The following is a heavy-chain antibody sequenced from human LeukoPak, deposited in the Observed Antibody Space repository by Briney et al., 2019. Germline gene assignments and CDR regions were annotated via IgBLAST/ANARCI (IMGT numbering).Heavy chain of an antibody. CDR2: IYHSGST. D-gene: IGHD3-22*01. V-gene: IGHV4-4*02. CDR1: GGSISSSNW. CDR3: ARRRYYYDSSGYYPYYFDY. Sequence: TSETLSLTCAVSGGSISSSNWWSWVRQPPGKGLEWIGEIYHSGSTNYNPSLKSRVTISVDKSKNQFSLKLSSVTAADTAVYYCARRRYYYDSSGYYPYYFDYWGQGTLVTVSS. J-gene: IGHJ4*02.